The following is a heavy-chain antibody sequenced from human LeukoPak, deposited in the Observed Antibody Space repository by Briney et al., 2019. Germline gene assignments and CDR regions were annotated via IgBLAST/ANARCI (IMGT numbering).Heavy chain of an antibody. J-gene: IGHJ4*02. V-gene: IGHV4-59*01. Sequence: PSETLSLTCTVSGGSISSYYWSWIRQPPGKGLEWSGYIYYSGSTNYNPSLKSRVTISVDTSKNQFSLKLSSVTAADTAVYYCARRRRVLYSSSWYVYFDYWGQGTLVTVSS. CDR3: ARRRRVLYSSSWYVYFDY. CDR2: IYYSGST. D-gene: IGHD6-13*01. CDR1: GGSISSYY.